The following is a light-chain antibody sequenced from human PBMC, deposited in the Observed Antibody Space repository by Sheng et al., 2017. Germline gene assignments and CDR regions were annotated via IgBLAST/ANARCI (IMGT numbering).Light chain of an antibody. CDR1: ETIRNN. J-gene: IGKJ1*01. Sequence: EVVLTQSPATLSLSPGERATLSCRTSETIRNNFAWYQQKPGQAPRLLISDASDRATGIPARFSGSGSGTDFTLTISRLEPEDFAVYYCQQYGTSMWTFGQGTKVEIK. CDR3: QQYGTSMWT. CDR2: DAS. V-gene: IGKV3-11*01.